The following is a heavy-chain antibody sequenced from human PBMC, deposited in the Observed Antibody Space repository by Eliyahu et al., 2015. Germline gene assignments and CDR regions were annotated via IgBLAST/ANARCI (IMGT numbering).Heavy chain of an antibody. D-gene: IGHD5/OR15-5a*01. CDR2: INHGXAT. CDR3: AKGGDLSSISFVPNTRFSLDL. J-gene: IGHJ4*02. V-gene: IGHV4-34*01. CDR1: NGSFSFYS. Sequence: QVQLKQWGAGLLKPSETLSLXCEVYNGSFSFYSWXWIRQXSKKGLEWIGEINHGXATSYNPSLNSRVAISADSSKGQSYLKLTSLTAADSAVYYCAKGGDLSSISFVPNTRFSLDLWGQGTLVTVSS.